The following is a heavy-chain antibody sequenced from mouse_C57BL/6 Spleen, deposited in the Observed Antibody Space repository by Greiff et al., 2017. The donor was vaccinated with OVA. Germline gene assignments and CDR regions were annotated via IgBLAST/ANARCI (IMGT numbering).Heavy chain of an antibody. V-gene: IGHV7-3*01. D-gene: IGHD2-2*01. CDR3: ARYEKNGYDPGAMDY. J-gene: IGHJ4*01. CDR2: IRNKANGYTT. Sequence: EVKLMESGGGLVQPGGSLSLSCAASGFTFTDYYMSWVRQPPGKALEWLGFIRNKANGYTTEYSASVKGRFTISRDNYQRILYLQMNALRAEDSATYYCARYEKNGYDPGAMDYWGQGTSVTVSS. CDR1: GFTFTDYY.